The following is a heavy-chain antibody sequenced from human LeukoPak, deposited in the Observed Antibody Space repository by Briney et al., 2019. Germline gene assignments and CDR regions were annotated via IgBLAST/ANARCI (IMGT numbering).Heavy chain of an antibody. CDR1: GGSFSGYY. CDR3: ARGPLAVAGPSWFDP. CDR2: INHSGST. J-gene: IGHJ5*02. D-gene: IGHD6-19*01. V-gene: IGHV4-34*01. Sequence: PSETLSLTCAVYGGSFSGYYWSWTRQPPGKGLEWIGEINHSGSTNYNPSLKSRVTISVDTSKNQFSLKLSSVTAADTAVYYCARGPLAVAGPSWFDPWGQGTLVTVSS.